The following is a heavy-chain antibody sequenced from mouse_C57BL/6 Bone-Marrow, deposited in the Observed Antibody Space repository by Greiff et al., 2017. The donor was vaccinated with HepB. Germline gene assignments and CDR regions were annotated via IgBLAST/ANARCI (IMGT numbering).Heavy chain of an antibody. CDR2: IYPGDGDT. CDR1: GYAFSSSW. Sequence: VQLQQSGPELVKPGASVKISCKASGYAFSSSWMNWVKQRPGKGLEWIGRIYPGDGDTNYNGKFKGKATLTADKSSSTAYMQLSSLTSEDSAVYFCARRRDSSGYYAMDYWGQGTSVTVSS. V-gene: IGHV1-82*01. CDR3: ARRRDSSGYYAMDY. D-gene: IGHD3-2*02. J-gene: IGHJ4*01.